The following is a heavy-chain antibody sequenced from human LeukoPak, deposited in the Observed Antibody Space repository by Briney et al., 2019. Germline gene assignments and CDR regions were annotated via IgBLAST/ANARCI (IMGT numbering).Heavy chain of an antibody. CDR3: AKDRIAGTSDAFDI. V-gene: IGHV3-74*01. CDR1: GFTFSDYR. D-gene: IGHD6-13*01. J-gene: IGHJ3*02. CDR2: ISPDEINT. Sequence: PGGSLRLSCAASGFTFSDYRMHWVRQGPGKGLVWVSRISPDEINTNYADSVKGRFTISRDNAKNTLYLQMNSLRAEDTAVYYCAKDRIAGTSDAFDIWGQGTMVTVSS.